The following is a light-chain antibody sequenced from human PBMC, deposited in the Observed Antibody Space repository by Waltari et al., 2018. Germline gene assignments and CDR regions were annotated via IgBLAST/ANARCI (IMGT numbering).Light chain of an antibody. CDR1: NIGSNM. CDR2: YDS. Sequence: SYVLPQSPSLPVAPGETARITCGGTNIGSNMVHWYQQRPGQAPVLVISYDSDRPPGIPERVSGSDSGNTTTLTISWVEADEEADDDCLVWHSTTGHHGVFGGGTKLTVL. J-gene: IGLJ2*01. V-gene: IGLV3-21*04. CDR3: LVWHSTTGHHGV.